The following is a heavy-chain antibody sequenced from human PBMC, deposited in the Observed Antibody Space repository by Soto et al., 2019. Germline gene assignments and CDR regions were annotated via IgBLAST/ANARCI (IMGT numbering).Heavy chain of an antibody. V-gene: IGHV3-15*01. CDR3: TTGDF. CDR2: IKSKSTGGTI. CDR1: GFIFTNAY. Sequence: EVQLVESGGGLVKPGGSLRLSCAASGFIFTNAYMSWVRQTPEKGLEWVARIKSKSTGGTIDYAAPVKGRFTISRDDYENTVSLQMTSLKAEDTALYYCTTGDFWGQGILVTVSS. J-gene: IGHJ4*02.